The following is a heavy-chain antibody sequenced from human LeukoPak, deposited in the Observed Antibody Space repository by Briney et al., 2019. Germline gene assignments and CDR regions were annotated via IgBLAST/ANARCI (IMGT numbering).Heavy chain of an antibody. J-gene: IGHJ5*02. Sequence: PSETLSLTCTVSGGSISGHYWSWIRQSPEKGLESIAYVFSTGSPNCNPSLESRGTISVDTSKNQISLTLISVTAADTALYYCARARYYSDAGSYFIDQWGQGTPVTVSS. CDR2: VFSTGSP. CDR3: ARARYYSDAGSYFIDQ. D-gene: IGHD3-10*01. V-gene: IGHV4-59*11. CDR1: GGSISGHY.